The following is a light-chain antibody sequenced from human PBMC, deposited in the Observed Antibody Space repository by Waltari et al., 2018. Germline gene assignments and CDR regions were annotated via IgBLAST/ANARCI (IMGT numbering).Light chain of an antibody. CDR2: WAS. V-gene: IGKV4-1*01. J-gene: IGKJ4*01. CDR3: QQSYSTPLT. Sequence: DIVMTQSPDSRATSLGERATINCKSSQSVVDSPNNKDSLAWYQQKPGLPPKLLIYWASTRESGVTDRFSGSESGTDFTLTISSLQAEDVAVYYCQQSYSTPLTFGGRTRVEIK. CDR1: QSVVDSPNNKDS.